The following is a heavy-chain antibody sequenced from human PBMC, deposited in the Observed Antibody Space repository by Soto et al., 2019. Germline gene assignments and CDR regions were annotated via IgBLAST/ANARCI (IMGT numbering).Heavy chain of an antibody. CDR2: INAGTGRT. Sequence: ASVKVSCKASGYSFTIYAMHLVRQAPGQRLEWMGWINAGTGRTKYSQKFQGRVTVTRDTSASTTYMELSSLKSEDMAVYYCARELAAGTFDIWGQGTMVTVSS. J-gene: IGHJ3*02. CDR3: ARELAAGTFDI. CDR1: GYSFTIYA. V-gene: IGHV1-3*01. D-gene: IGHD6-13*01.